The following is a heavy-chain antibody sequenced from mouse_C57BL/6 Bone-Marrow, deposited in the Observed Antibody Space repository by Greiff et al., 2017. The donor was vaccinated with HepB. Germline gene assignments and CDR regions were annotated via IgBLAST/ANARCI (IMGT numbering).Heavy chain of an antibody. D-gene: IGHD1-1*01. CDR3: ASHYYSSPFAS. J-gene: IGHJ3*01. CDR2: INPSNGGT. CDR1: GYTFTSYW. Sequence: QVQLQQPGTELVKPGASVKLSCKASGYTFTSYWMHWVKQRPGQGLEWIGNINPSNGGTKYNEKFKSKATLTVDKSSSTAYMQLSILTSDYSAVYYSASHYYSSPFASWDQGNLVTVSA. V-gene: IGHV1-53*01.